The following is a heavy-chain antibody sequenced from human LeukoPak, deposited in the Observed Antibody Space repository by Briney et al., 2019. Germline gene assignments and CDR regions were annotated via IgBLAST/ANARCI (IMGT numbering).Heavy chain of an antibody. CDR1: GFSVNRNF. V-gene: IGHV3-66*01. CDR2: IYSGGST. D-gene: IGHD1-26*01. Sequence: GGSLRLSCVVFGFSVNRNFWTWVRQAPGKGLEWVSVIYSGGSTFYSDSVKGRSTISRDNSKNTLYFQMNNLRVEDTSVYYCAGSAGGALDYWGLGALVTVSS. CDR3: AGSAGGALDY. J-gene: IGHJ4*02.